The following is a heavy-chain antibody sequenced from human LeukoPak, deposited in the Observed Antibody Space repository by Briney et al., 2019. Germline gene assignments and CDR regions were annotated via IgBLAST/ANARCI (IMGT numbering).Heavy chain of an antibody. CDR3: VYSSGWTNFYYYGMDV. J-gene: IGHJ6*02. V-gene: IGHV4-59*01. D-gene: IGHD6-19*01. Sequence: SETLSLTCSVSGASLSRDYWSWIRQSPGKGLEWIGYIHYSGITNYNLSLKSRVTIFLDTSKNQFSLRLRSVTAADTAVYYCVYSSGWTNFYYYGMDVWGQGTTVTVSS. CDR1: GASLSRDY. CDR2: IHYSGIT.